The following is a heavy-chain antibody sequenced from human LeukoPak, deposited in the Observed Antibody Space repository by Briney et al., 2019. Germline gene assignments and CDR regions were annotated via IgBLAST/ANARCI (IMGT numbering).Heavy chain of an antibody. Sequence: SETLSLTCTVSGGSISSYYWSWIRQSPRKGLEWIGYIYCSGSTNYNPSLKGRVTISVDTSKNQFSLKLSSVTAADTAVYYCARLTDSRTFDSWGQGTLVTVSS. D-gene: IGHD3-22*01. CDR2: IYCSGST. CDR1: GGSISSYY. CDR3: ARLTDSRTFDS. J-gene: IGHJ4*02. V-gene: IGHV4-59*08.